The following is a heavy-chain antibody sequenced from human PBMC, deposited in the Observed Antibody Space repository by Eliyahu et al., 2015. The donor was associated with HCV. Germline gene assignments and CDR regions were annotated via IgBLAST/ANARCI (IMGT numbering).Heavy chain of an antibody. CDR2: INPTXGSX. V-gene: IGHV1-46*01. Sequence: QVQLVQSGADVKKPGASVNVSCKASXFXFTSYYMHWVRQAPGQGLEWXGXINPTXGSXSYAQKFQGRVAMTRDTSTSTVFMNLSSLRSEDTAVYYCVRVPGTNYPFDFWGPGTLVTVSS. CDR1: XFXFTSYY. J-gene: IGHJ4*02. CDR3: VRVPGTNYPFDF. D-gene: IGHD2-8*01.